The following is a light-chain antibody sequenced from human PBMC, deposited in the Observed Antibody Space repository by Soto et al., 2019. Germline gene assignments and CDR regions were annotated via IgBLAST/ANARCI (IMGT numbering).Light chain of an antibody. CDR1: STNIGAGYG. CDR2: SNN. V-gene: IGLV1-40*01. CDR3: VSWDDSLSGLV. Sequence: SALTQPPSVSGAPGQRVSISCTGSSTNIGAGYGVHWYQQRPGTAPKLLIYSNNQRPSGVPDRFSGSKSGTSASLAISGLRSEDEGDYYCVSWDDSLSGLVFGTGTKVTVL. J-gene: IGLJ1*01.